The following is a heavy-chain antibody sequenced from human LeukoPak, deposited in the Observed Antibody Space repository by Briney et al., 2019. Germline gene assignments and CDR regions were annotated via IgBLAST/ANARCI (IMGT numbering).Heavy chain of an antibody. V-gene: IGHV1-69*13. Sequence: ASVKVSCKASGGTFSSYAISWARQAPGQGLEWMGGIIPIFGTANYAQKFQGRVTITADESTSTAYMELSSLRSEDTAVYYCARDHARGSSGWYYFDYWGQGTPVTVSS. CDR2: IIPIFGTA. D-gene: IGHD6-19*01. J-gene: IGHJ4*02. CDR1: GGTFSSYA. CDR3: ARDHARGSSGWYYFDY.